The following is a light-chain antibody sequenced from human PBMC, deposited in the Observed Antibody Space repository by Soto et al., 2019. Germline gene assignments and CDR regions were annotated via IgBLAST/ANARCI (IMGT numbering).Light chain of an antibody. CDR1: QGISND. CDR3: QKYNSALIFT. V-gene: IGKV1-27*01. J-gene: IGKJ3*01. CDR2: AAS. Sequence: DIQMTQSPSSLSASVGDRVTITCRASQGISNDLAWYQQKPGKVPKLLIYAASTLQSGVLSRFSGSGSGTDFTLTISSLQPEDVATYYCQKYNSALIFTFGPGTKVDIK.